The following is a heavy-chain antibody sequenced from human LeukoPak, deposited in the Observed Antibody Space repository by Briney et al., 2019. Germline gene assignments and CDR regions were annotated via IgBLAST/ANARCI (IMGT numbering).Heavy chain of an antibody. CDR3: ARDRYRAAAGRNYYYMDV. V-gene: IGHV4-59*01. CDR1: GGSLISSY. D-gene: IGHD6-13*01. Sequence: PSETLSLTRTDSGGSLISSYWSWIRQPPGKGLERIGYIFYRGSINYNPSLKSRVTTSVDTSKNQFSLKLSSVTAADTAVYYCARDRYRAAAGRNYYYMDVWGKGTTVTVSS. CDR2: IFYRGSI. J-gene: IGHJ6*03.